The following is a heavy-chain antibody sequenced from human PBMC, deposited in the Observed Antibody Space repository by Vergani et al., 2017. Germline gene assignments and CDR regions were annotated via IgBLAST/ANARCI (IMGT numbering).Heavy chain of an antibody. CDR1: GRSFSGYY. Sequence: QVQLQQWGAGLLKPSETLSLTCAVYGRSFSGYYWSWIRQPPGKGLEWIGEITHSGSTNYNPSLKSRVTISVDTSKNQFSLKLSSVTAADTAVYYCARGRYCSSTSCYTTNYYYMDVWGKGTTVTVSS. D-gene: IGHD2-2*02. CDR2: ITHSGST. CDR3: ARGRYCSSTSCYTTNYYYMDV. V-gene: IGHV4-34*01. J-gene: IGHJ6*03.